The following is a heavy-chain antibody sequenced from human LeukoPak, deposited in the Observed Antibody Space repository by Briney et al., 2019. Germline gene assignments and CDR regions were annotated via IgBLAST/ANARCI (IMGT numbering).Heavy chain of an antibody. V-gene: IGHV4-59*01. J-gene: IGHJ2*01. CDR2: IFHTGST. CDR3: AKVPGRYLDFLWYFDL. Sequence: SETLSLTCSVSGDSFSSFHWHWIRQPPGKGLEWIGDIFHTGSTNYNPSLERRVTMSVDTSKNQFSLHLTSVTAADTAVYYCAKVPGRYLDFLWYFDLWGRGTLVTVSS. CDR1: GDSFSSFH. D-gene: IGHD3-9*01.